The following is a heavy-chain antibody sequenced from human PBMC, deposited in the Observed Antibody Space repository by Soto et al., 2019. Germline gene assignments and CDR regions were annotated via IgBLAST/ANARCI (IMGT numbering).Heavy chain of an antibody. V-gene: IGHV2-5*01. CDR1: GFSLSTSGVG. D-gene: IGHD1-1*01. J-gene: IGHJ2*01. CDR2: VYWPDDK. CDR3: AHGLEGTWYFDV. Sequence: QITLKESGLTLEKPTQTLTLTCTFSGFSLSTSGVGVGWFRQPPGKALEWLALVYWPDDKRYSPSLKSRLTITKDTSENQVVLTMTNVDPMDTATYYCAHGLEGTWYFDVWGRGTLVTVSS.